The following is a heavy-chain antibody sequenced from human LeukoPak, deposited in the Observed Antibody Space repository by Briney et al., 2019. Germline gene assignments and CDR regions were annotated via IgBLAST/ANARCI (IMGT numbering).Heavy chain of an antibody. CDR1: GFTFSIYS. V-gene: IGHV3-48*01. CDR3: ARHGDFWSGYYVDY. J-gene: IGHJ4*02. CDR2: ITSSSRTK. D-gene: IGHD3-3*01. Sequence: PGGSLRLSCAASGFTFSIYSMNWVRQAPGKGLEWVSYITSSSRTKYYADSVKGRFIFSRDNAKNSLYLQMNSLRAEDTAVYYCARHGDFWSGYYVDYWGQGTLVTVSS.